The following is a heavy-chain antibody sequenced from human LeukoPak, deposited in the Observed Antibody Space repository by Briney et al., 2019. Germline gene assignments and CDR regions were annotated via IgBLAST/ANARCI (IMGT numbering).Heavy chain of an antibody. D-gene: IGHD3-10*01. Sequence: GASVNVSCKVSGYTLTELSMHWVRQAPGKGLEWMGGFDPEDGETIYAQKFQGRVTITEDTSTDTAYMELGSLRSEDTAVYYCAPSGSGSSPDDYWGQGTLVTVSS. CDR1: GYTLTELS. V-gene: IGHV1-24*01. CDR2: FDPEDGET. J-gene: IGHJ4*02. CDR3: APSGSGSSPDDY.